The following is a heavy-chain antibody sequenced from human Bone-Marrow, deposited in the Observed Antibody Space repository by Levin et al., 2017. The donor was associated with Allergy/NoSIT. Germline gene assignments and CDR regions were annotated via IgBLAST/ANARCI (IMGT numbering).Heavy chain of an antibody. J-gene: IGHJ6*02. Sequence: SETLSLTCTVSGGSISSYYWSWIRQPPGKGLEWIGYIYYSGSTNYNPSLKSRVTISVDTSKNQFSLKLSSVTAADTAVYYCARDRIRFLEWLLYEDYGMDVWGQGTTVTVSS. CDR2: IYYSGST. CDR3: ARDRIRFLEWLLYEDYGMDV. CDR1: GGSISSYY. D-gene: IGHD3-3*01. V-gene: IGHV4-59*01.